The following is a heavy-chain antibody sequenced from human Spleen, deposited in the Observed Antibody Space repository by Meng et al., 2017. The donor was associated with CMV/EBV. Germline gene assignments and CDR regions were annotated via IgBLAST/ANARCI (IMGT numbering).Heavy chain of an antibody. Sequence: QRQLQGSGPGLVKPSETLSLTCTVSGGSISSSSYYWGWIRQPPGKGLEWVAFIRYDGSNKYYADSVKGRFTISRDNSKNTLYLQMNSLRAEDTAVYYCAKSGGFWSGYSRYFNYWGQGTLVTVSS. CDR3: AKSGGFWSGYSRYFNY. CDR1: GGSISSSSYY. D-gene: IGHD3-3*01. J-gene: IGHJ4*02. CDR2: IRYDGSNK. V-gene: IGHV3-30*02.